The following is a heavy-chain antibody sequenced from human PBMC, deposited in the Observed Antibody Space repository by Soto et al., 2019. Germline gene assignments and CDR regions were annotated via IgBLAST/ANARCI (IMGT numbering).Heavy chain of an antibody. CDR1: GGSIYRSGYY. Sequence: PSETLSLTCTVSGGSIYRSGYYWGWIRQPPGRGLEWIGNIDYNGVTYSNPSLKSPVTISRDTSKNQFSLKLTSVTAADTALYYCGKVLVGATGHYESDSWGPGTLVTVSS. J-gene: IGHJ4*02. D-gene: IGHD2-15*01. V-gene: IGHV4-39*01. CDR2: IDYNGVT. CDR3: GKVLVGATGHYESDS.